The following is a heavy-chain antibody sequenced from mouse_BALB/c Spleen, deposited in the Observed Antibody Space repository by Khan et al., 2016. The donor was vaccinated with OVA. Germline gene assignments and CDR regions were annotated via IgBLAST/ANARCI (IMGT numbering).Heavy chain of an antibody. CDR2: ITSGGSF. CDR3: ARAGRWFNY. CDR1: GYSITSGYY. V-gene: IGHV3-6*02. D-gene: IGHD3-3*01. Sequence: EVQLQESGPGLVKPSQSLSLTCSVTGYSITSGYYWNWIRQFPGNKLEWMGYITSGGSFNYNPSLKNRISITRDTSNNQLFLQLNSVTPEDTATYDYARAGRWFNYWGQGTLVTVSA. J-gene: IGHJ3*01.